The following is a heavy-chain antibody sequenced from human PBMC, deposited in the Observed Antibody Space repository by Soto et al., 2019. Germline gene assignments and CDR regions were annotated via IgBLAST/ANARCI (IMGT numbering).Heavy chain of an antibody. CDR3: ARDGCGELLGYYGMDV. J-gene: IGHJ6*02. CDR2: INPNSGGT. Sequence: ASVKVSCKASGYTFTGYYMHWVRQAPGQGLEWMGWINPNSGGTNYAQKFQGWVTMTRDTSISTAYMELSRLRSDDTAVYYCARDGCGELLGYYGMDVWGQGTTVTVSS. CDR1: GYTFTGYY. D-gene: IGHD3-10*01. V-gene: IGHV1-2*04.